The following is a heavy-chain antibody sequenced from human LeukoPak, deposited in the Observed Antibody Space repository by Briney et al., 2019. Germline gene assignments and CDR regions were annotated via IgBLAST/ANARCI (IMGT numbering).Heavy chain of an antibody. V-gene: IGHV3-30*18. J-gene: IGHJ3*02. CDR3: AKFGIYGGNSDAFDI. D-gene: IGHD4-23*01. Sequence: GGSLRLSCAASGFTFSSYGMHWVRQAPGKGLEWVAVISYDGSNKYYADSVKGRFTISRDNSKNTLYLQMNSLRAEDTAVYYCAKFGIYGGNSDAFDIRGQGTMVTVSS. CDR1: GFTFSSYG. CDR2: ISYDGSNK.